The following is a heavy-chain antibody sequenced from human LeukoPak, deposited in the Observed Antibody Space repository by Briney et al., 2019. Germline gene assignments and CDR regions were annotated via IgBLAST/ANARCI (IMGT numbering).Heavy chain of an antibody. CDR2: INPSGGST. Sequence: ASVKVSCKASGYTFTSYYMHWVRQAPGQGLEWMGIINPSGGSTSYAQKFQGRVTMTRDTSTTTAYMELRSLRSDDTAVYYCARDRYYDTSGNYFDSWGQGTLVTVSS. V-gene: IGHV1-46*01. D-gene: IGHD3-22*01. CDR1: GYTFTSYY. CDR3: ARDRYYDTSGNYFDS. J-gene: IGHJ4*02.